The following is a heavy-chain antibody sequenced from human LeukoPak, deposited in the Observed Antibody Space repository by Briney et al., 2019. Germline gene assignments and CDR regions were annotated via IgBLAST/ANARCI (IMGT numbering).Heavy chain of an antibody. CDR3: ARGRQVVVVAAHNWFDP. D-gene: IGHD2-15*01. V-gene: IGHV3-74*01. CDR2: INSDGSST. CDR1: GFTFSSYW. J-gene: IGHJ5*02. Sequence: GGSLRLSCAASGFTFSSYWMHWVRHAPGKGLVWVSRINSDGSSTSYADSVKGRFTISRDNAKNTLYLQMNSLRAEDTAVYYCARGRQVVVVAAHNWFDPWGQGTLVTVSS.